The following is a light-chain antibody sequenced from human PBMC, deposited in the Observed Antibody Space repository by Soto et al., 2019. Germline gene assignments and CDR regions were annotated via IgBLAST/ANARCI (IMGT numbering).Light chain of an antibody. CDR3: QQYYSTPRT. V-gene: IGKV4-1*01. J-gene: IGKJ3*01. Sequence: DIVMTQSPDSLAVSLGERATINCKSSQSVLYSSNNKNYLAWYQQKPGQPPKLLIYWASTRESGVPDRFSGRGSGTDFTLTISSLQAEDVAVYYCQQYYSTPRTFGHGTKVDIK. CDR1: QSVLYSSNNKNY. CDR2: WAS.